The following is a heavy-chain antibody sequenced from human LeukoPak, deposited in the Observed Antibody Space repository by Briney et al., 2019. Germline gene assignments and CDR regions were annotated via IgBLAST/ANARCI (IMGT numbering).Heavy chain of an antibody. D-gene: IGHD3-22*01. CDR3: ARKYDSSGYYYVGAFDI. V-gene: IGHV1-2*02. CDR1: GYTFTAYY. CDR2: INPNSGGT. Sequence: ASVKVSCKASGYTFTAYYMHWVRQAPGQGLEWMGWINPNSGGTNYAQKFQGRVTMTRDTSISTAYMELSRLRSDDTAVYYCARKYDSSGYYYVGAFDIWGQGTMVTVSS. J-gene: IGHJ3*02.